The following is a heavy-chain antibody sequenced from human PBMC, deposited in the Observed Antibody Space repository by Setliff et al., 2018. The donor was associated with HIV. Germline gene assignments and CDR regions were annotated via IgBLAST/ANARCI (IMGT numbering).Heavy chain of an antibody. Sequence: TSETLSLTCTVSGGSISTYYWSWIRQPPGKGLEWIGSIYFTGSSDNNPSLKSRVTLSVDTSKHRFSLKLSSVTAADTAVYYCARDLYAGRAFDIWGQGTVVTVSS. CDR3: ARDLYAGRAFDI. V-gene: IGHV4-59*12. CDR2: IYFTGSS. J-gene: IGHJ3*02. D-gene: IGHD4-17*01. CDR1: GGSISTYY.